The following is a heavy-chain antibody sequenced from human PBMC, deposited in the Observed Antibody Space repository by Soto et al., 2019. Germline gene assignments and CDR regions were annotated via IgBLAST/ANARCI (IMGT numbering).Heavy chain of an antibody. D-gene: IGHD3-10*01. J-gene: IGHJ4*02. Sequence: EVQLVQSGAEVKKPGESLKISWKGSGYSFTSYWIGWLRQMPGKGLEWMGIIYPGDSDTRYSPSFQSQVTISADKSISTSDLQWSSLKASDPATYYCARLSPGVNMVRGVTLDYWGQGTLVTVSS. CDR1: GYSFTSYW. CDR2: IYPGDSDT. CDR3: ARLSPGVNMVRGVTLDY. V-gene: IGHV5-51*03.